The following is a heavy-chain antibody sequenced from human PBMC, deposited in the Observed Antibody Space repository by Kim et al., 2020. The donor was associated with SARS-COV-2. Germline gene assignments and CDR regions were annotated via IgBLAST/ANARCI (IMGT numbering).Heavy chain of an antibody. Sequence: SETLSLTCAVYGGSFSGYYWSWIRQPPGKGLEWIGEINHSGSTNYNPSLKSRVTISVDTSKNQFSLKLSSVTAADTAVYYCARSAGYSSSWYPARGYYYGMDVWGQGTTVTVSS. D-gene: IGHD6-13*01. CDR3: ARSAGYSSSWYPARGYYYGMDV. CDR2: INHSGST. J-gene: IGHJ6*02. V-gene: IGHV4-34*01. CDR1: GGSFSGYY.